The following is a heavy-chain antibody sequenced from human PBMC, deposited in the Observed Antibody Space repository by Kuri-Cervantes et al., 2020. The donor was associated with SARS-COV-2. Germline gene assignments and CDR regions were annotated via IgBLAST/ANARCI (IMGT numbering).Heavy chain of an antibody. CDR1: GYTFTSYA. CDR2: INAGNGNT. CDR3: ATGTGSSSPKMGGAFDY. Sequence: ASVKVSCKASGYTFTSYAMHWVRQAPGQRLEWMGWINAGNGNTKYSQKFQGRVTITRDTSASTAYMELSSPRSEDTAVYYCATGTGSSSPKMGGAFDYWGQGTLVTVSS. J-gene: IGHJ4*02. V-gene: IGHV1-3*01. D-gene: IGHD6-13*01.